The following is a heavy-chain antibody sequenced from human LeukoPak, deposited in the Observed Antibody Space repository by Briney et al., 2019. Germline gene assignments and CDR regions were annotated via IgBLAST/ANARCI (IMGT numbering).Heavy chain of an antibody. CDR2: INHSGST. CDR1: GGSFSGYY. J-gene: IGHJ5*02. CDR3: ARGTYCSSTSCYWGSRNWFDP. Sequence: PSETLSLTCAVYGGSFSGYYWSWIRQPPGKGLEWIGEINHSGSTNYNPSLMSRVTISVDTSKNQFSLKLSSVTAADTAVYYCARGTYCSSTSCYWGSRNWFDPWGQGTLVTVSS. V-gene: IGHV4-34*01. D-gene: IGHD2-2*01.